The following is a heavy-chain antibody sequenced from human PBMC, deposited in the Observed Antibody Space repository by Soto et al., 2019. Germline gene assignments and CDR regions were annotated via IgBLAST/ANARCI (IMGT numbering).Heavy chain of an antibody. Sequence: EERLVQSGGGLVQPGGSLRLSCAASGFSVGGNYMSWVRQAPGKGLELVSLIYSGGNPFYADSMKGRFTLSRDNSNNRLYLQIDSLRAEDTPVYYCARGPNSACWGQGTLVIVSS. CDR1: GFSVGGNY. CDR3: ARGPNSAC. CDR2: IYSGGNP. V-gene: IGHV3-53*01. J-gene: IGHJ4*02. D-gene: IGHD2-21*01.